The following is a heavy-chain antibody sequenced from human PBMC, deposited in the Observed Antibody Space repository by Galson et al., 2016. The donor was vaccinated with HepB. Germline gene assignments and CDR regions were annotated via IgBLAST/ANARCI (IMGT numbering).Heavy chain of an antibody. CDR2: IHDSGNT. V-gene: IGHV4-61*01. CDR1: SDPVTSGTHY. CDR3: ARDEGFYNGMDV. J-gene: IGHJ6*02. D-gene: IGHD2-2*02. Sequence: SETLSLTCTVSSDPVTSGTHYWSWVRQSPGKGLDWIGYIHDSGNTNYNPSIKSRVTISRDTSKNQFFLELTSVTAADTAVYYCARDEGFYNGMDVWGQGTTVTVAS.